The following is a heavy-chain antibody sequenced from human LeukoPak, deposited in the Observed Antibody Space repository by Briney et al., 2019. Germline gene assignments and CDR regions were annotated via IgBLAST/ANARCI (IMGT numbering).Heavy chain of an antibody. V-gene: IGHV3-7*01. CDR1: EFTISNYW. CDR2: IKQDGSET. J-gene: IGHJ4*02. Sequence: GGSLRLSCVVSEFTISNYWMSWVRQAPGKGLEGVANIKQDGSETYYVDSVKGRFTISRDNAKNSLYLEMNSLRAEDTAVYYCARASRWRRLTLFDYWGQGTLVTVSS. D-gene: IGHD5-24*01. CDR3: ARASRWRRLTLFDY.